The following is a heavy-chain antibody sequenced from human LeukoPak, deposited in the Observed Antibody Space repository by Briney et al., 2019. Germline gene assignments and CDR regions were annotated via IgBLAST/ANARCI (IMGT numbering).Heavy chain of an antibody. CDR2: IIPILGRA. Sequence: GASVKLSCKASGGTFTSYAISWVRQAPGQGLEWMGRIIPILGRANYAQKFQGTVTITADKSTSTAYLELSSLSSQDTAVYYWARASTGVVDYYYYGMDVWGQGTTVTVSS. V-gene: IGHV1-69*04. CDR3: ARASTGVVDYYYYGMDV. J-gene: IGHJ6*02. CDR1: GGTFTSYA. D-gene: IGHD3-22*01.